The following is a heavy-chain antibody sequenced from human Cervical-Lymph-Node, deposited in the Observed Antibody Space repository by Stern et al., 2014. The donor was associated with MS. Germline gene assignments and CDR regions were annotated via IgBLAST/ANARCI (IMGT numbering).Heavy chain of an antibody. CDR1: RFTFSTYA. CDR3: AKDLGRGVVVVPLYGLDV. D-gene: IGHD2-2*01. Sequence: EVQLVESGGGLVQPGGSLRLSCAASRFTFSTYAFSWVRQAPGKGLEWVSSISDSGVYTYYADSVKGRFTISRDNSKSMLYLEMQSLRAEDTAVYHCAKDLGRGVVVVPLYGLDVWGQGTTVTVSS. CDR2: ISDSGVYT. J-gene: IGHJ6*02. V-gene: IGHV3-23*04.